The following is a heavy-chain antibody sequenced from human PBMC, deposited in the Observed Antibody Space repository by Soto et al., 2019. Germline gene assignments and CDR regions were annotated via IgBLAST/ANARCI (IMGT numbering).Heavy chain of an antibody. CDR3: ARTRKITGTTRNYYYGMDV. J-gene: IGHJ6*02. V-gene: IGHV4-34*01. Sequence: KPSETLSLTCAVYGGSFSGYYWSWIRQPPGKGLEWIGEINHSGSTNYNPSLKSRVTISVDTSKNQFSLKLSSVTAADTAVYYCARTRKITGTTRNYYYGMDVWGQGTTVTVSS. D-gene: IGHD1-20*01. CDR1: GGSFSGYY. CDR2: INHSGST.